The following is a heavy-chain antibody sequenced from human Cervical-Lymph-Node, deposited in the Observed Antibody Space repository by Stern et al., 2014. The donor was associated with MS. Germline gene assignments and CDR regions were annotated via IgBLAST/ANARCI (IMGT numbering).Heavy chain of an antibody. Sequence: VRLVESGPEGKKPGASVKVSCKASGYTFTDYGIKWVRQAPGQGLKWMGWISTNNGNTHYAQNIQGRVTMTTDTSTTTAYMELRSLRSDDAAVYYCARSGGSFWGRGTLVTVSS. V-gene: IGHV1-18*01. CDR1: GYTFTDYG. D-gene: IGHD3-16*01. J-gene: IGHJ4*02. CDR2: ISTNNGNT. CDR3: ARSGGSF.